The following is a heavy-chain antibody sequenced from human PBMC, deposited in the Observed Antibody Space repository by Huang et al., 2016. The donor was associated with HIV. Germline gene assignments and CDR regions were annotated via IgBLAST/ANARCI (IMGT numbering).Heavy chain of an antibody. Sequence: QVQLQESGPGLVKPSETLSLTCTVSGGSISSHYWSWIRQPPGKGLEWIGSIYYSGSTNYNPSRTSRVTISVDTSKNQFSLKLSSVTAADTAVYYCARKIGSSWYRGWFDPWGQGTLVTVSS. J-gene: IGHJ5*02. CDR3: ARKIGSSWYRGWFDP. CDR1: GGSISSHY. V-gene: IGHV4-59*11. D-gene: IGHD6-13*01. CDR2: IYYSGST.